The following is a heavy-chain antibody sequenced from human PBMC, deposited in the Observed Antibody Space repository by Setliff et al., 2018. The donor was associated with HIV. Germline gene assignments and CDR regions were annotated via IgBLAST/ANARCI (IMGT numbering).Heavy chain of an antibody. CDR1: GFTFSNYG. D-gene: IGHD2-21*02. Sequence: GGSLRLSCAASGFTFSNYGMHWVRQAPGKGLVWVSRINIDESSTSYADSVKGRFTISRDNAKNTLYLQMNCLRAEDTAVYYCARGGDYYYYYYYMDVWGKGTTVTVSS. V-gene: IGHV3-74*01. CDR3: ARGGDYYYYYYYMDV. J-gene: IGHJ6*03. CDR2: INIDESST.